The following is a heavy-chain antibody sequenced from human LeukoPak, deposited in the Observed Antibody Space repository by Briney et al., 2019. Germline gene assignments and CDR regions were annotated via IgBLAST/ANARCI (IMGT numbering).Heavy chain of an antibody. CDR2: ISGDGGST. D-gene: IGHD6-6*01. CDR3: AKRDSGSSFVWKNYGMDV. J-gene: IGHJ6*02. Sequence: GGSLRLSCAASGFTFDDYAMHWVRQAPGKGLEWVSLISGDGGSTYYADSVKGRFTISRDNSKNSLYLQMNSLRTEDTALYYCAKRDSGSSFVWKNYGMDVWGQGTTVTVSS. CDR1: GFTFDDYA. V-gene: IGHV3-43*02.